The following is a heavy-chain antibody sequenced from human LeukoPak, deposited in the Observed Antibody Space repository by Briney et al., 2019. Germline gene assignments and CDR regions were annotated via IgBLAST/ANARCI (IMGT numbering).Heavy chain of an antibody. V-gene: IGHV4-59*08. CDR2: VYYSGST. D-gene: IGHD2-2*01. CDR1: GGSTSSFY. Sequence: PSETLSLTCSVSGGSTSSFYWSRIRQPPGKGLEWIGYVYYSGSTNYNPSLKTRLHLSVDTSKNRFSLKLSSVTAADTAVYYCASSPRLTTSWFLFDSWGHGTLVTVSS. CDR3: ASSPRLTTSWFLFDS. J-gene: IGHJ5*01.